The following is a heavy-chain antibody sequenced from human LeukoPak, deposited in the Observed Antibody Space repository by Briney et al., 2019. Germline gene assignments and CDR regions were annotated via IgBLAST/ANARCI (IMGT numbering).Heavy chain of an antibody. D-gene: IGHD3-16*02. Sequence: SETLSLTCAVYGGSFSGYYWIWIRQPPGKGLGWIGEINHSGSTNYNPSLKSRVTISVDTSKNQFSLKLSSVTAADTAVYYCARAHYVWGSYRPFDYWGQGTLVTVSS. J-gene: IGHJ4*02. CDR2: INHSGST. CDR1: GGSFSGYY. V-gene: IGHV4-34*01. CDR3: ARAHYVWGSYRPFDY.